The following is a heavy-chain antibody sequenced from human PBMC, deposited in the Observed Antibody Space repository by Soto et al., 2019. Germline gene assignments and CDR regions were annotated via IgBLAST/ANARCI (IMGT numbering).Heavy chain of an antibody. J-gene: IGHJ6*02. V-gene: IGHV5-51*01. D-gene: IGHD4-17*01. CDR1: GYSFTSYW. CDR3: ARLTRTGYYYYYGMDV. Sequence: GESLKISCKGSGYSFTSYWIGWVRQMPGKGLEGMGIIYPGDSDTRYSPSFQCQVTISADKSISTAYLQWSSLKASDTAMYYCARLTRTGYYYYYGMDVWGQGTTVTVSS. CDR2: IYPGDSDT.